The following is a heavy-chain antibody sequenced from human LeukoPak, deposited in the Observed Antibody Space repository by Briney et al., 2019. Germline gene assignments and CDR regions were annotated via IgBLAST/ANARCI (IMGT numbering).Heavy chain of an antibody. J-gene: IGHJ5*02. Sequence: GASVKVSCKASGYTFTSYGISWVRQAPGQGPEWMGWISAYNGNTNYAQKLQGRVTMTTDTSTSTAYMELRSLRSDDTAVYYCARIYGSSGVGDWFDPWGQGTLVTVSS. CDR2: ISAYNGNT. CDR1: GYTFTSYG. V-gene: IGHV1-18*01. CDR3: ARIYGSSGVGDWFDP. D-gene: IGHD3-22*01.